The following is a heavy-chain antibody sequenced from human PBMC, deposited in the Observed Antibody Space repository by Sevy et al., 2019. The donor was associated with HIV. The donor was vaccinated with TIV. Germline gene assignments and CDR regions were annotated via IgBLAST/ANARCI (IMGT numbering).Heavy chain of an antibody. CDR3: AKDRVSGTYYTGDFDY. Sequence: GGSLRLSCAASGFTFSTYAMTWVRQAPGKGLEWVSVITCSGVNTYYADSVKGRFTISRDNSKNKLYLQMNSLRAEDTAVYYCAKDRVSGTYYTGDFDYWGQGTLVTVSS. CDR1: GFTFSTYA. CDR2: ITCSGVNT. D-gene: IGHD3-10*01. V-gene: IGHV3-23*01. J-gene: IGHJ4*02.